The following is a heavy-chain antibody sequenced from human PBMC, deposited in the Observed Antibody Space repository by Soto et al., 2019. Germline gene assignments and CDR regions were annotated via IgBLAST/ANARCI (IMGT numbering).Heavy chain of an antibody. CDR1: GLTFNNYE. J-gene: IGHJ6*02. D-gene: IGHD3-22*01. CDR2: ISSRSSYI. Sequence: PGGSLRLSCAASGLTFNNYEMNWVRQAPGKGLEWVASISSRSSYIYYADSVKGRFSISRDNAKNSLYLQMNSLRGEDTAVYYCARVGFNYFDTSGYPTYAMDVWGQGTTVTVSS. CDR3: ARVGFNYFDTSGYPTYAMDV. V-gene: IGHV3-21*01.